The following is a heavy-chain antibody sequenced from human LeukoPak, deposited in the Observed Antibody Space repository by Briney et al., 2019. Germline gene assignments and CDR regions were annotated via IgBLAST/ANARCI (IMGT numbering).Heavy chain of an antibody. J-gene: IGHJ4*02. CDR1: GYTFTGYY. CDR3: ARDPADYYDSSGYYFDY. Sequence: ASVKVSCKASGYTFTGYYMHWVRQAPGQGLEWMGWINPNSGGTNYAQKFQGRVTMTRDTSISTAYMELSRLRSDDTAVYYCARDPADYYDSSGYYFDYWGQGTLVTVSS. V-gene: IGHV1-2*02. D-gene: IGHD3-22*01. CDR2: INPNSGGT.